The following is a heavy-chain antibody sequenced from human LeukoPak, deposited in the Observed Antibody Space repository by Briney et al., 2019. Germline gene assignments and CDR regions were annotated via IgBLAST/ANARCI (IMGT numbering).Heavy chain of an antibody. CDR2: ISSNGGST. Sequence: TGGSLRLSCSASGFTFSSYAMRWVRQAPGRGLEYGSGISSNGGSTNYEDSVKGRFTISRDNSKNTLYLQMSSLRAEDTAVYYCVRGHSSSSNYFDYWGQGSLVTVSS. CDR3: VRGHSSSSNYFDY. D-gene: IGHD6-6*01. V-gene: IGHV3-64D*09. CDR1: GFTFSSYA. J-gene: IGHJ4*02.